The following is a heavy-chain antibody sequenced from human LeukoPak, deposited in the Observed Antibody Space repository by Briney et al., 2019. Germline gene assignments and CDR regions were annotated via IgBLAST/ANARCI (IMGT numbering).Heavy chain of an antibody. CDR3: ARHVVYASGTYSFDY. D-gene: IGHD3-10*01. CDR1: GGSISSTTYY. Sequence: SETLSLTCTVSGGSISSTTYYWGWIRQPPGKGLEWIVSIYYSGSTYYNPSLKSRVTISVDTSKNQFSLKLSSVTAADTAVYYCARHVVYASGTYSFDYWGQGTLVTVSS. CDR2: IYYSGST. J-gene: IGHJ4*02. V-gene: IGHV4-39*01.